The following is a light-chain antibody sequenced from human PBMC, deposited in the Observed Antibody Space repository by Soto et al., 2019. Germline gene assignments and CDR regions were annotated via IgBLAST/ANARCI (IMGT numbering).Light chain of an antibody. CDR3: QQLNSYPLT. Sequence: DIQLTQSPSFLSPSVGDRVTITCRASQGISNYLAWYQQKPGKAPNLLIYGASTLLSGVPSRFSGSGSGTEFTLTISSLQPEDFAIYYCQQLNSYPLTFGGRTKVEIK. J-gene: IGKJ4*01. CDR1: QGISNY. CDR2: GAS. V-gene: IGKV1-9*01.